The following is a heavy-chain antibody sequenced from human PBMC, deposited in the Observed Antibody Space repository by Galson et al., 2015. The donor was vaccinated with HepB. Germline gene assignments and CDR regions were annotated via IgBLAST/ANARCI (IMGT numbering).Heavy chain of an antibody. CDR1: GYTFTGYY. CDR2: INPNSGGT. D-gene: IGHD2-21*01. Sequence: SVKVSCKASGYTFTGYYMHWVRQAPGQGLEWMGRINPNSGGTNYAQKFQGRVTMTRDTSISTAYMELSRLRSDDTAVYYCARAAYCGGDCSIDYWGQGTLVTVSS. J-gene: IGHJ4*02. CDR3: ARAAYCGGDCSIDY. V-gene: IGHV1-2*06.